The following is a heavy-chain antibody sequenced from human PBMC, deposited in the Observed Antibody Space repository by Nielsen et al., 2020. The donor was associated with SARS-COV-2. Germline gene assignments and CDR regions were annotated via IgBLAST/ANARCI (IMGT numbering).Heavy chain of an antibody. CDR3: ARDFYGSGSYLIPYDAFDI. CDR2: ISYDGSNK. D-gene: IGHD3-10*01. J-gene: IGHJ3*02. CDR1: GFTFSSYA. V-gene: IGHV3-30-3*01. Sequence: GSLRLSCAASGFTFSSYAMHWVRQAPGKGLEWVAVISYDGSNKYYADSVKGRFTISRDNSKNTLYLQMNSLRAEDTAVYYCARDFYGSGSYLIPYDAFDIWGQGTMVTVSS.